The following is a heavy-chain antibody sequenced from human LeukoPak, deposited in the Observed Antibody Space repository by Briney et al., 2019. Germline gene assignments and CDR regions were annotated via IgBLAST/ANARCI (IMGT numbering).Heavy chain of an antibody. V-gene: IGHV4-30-4*01. CDR3: AREYDYGDYPGY. D-gene: IGHD4-17*01. CDR1: GGSISSGDYY. J-gene: IGHJ4*02. CDR2: IYYSGST. Sequence: KASQTLSLTCTVSGGSISSGDYYWSWIRQPPGKGLERIGYIYYSGSTYYNPSLKSRVTISVDTSKNQFSLKLSSVTAADTAVYYCAREYDYGDYPGYWGQGTLVTVSS.